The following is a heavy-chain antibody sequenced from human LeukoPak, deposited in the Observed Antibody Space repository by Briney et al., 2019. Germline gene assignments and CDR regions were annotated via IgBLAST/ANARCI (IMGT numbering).Heavy chain of an antibody. CDR2: ISSSSSYI. V-gene: IGHV3-21*01. J-gene: IGHJ4*02. Sequence: GGSLRLSCAASGFTFSSYSMNWVRQAPGKGLEWVSSISSSSSYIYYADSVKGRFTISRDNAKKSLYLQVNSLRAEDTAVYYCARGGYCSGGFCYRKSGGFFDYWGQGTLVTVSS. CDR1: GFTFSSYS. CDR3: ARGGYCSGGFCYRKSGGFFDY. D-gene: IGHD2-15*01.